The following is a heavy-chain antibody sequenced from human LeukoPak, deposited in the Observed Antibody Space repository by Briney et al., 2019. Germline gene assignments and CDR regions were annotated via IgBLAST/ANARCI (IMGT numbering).Heavy chain of an antibody. CDR3: AREDKWELLDY. Sequence: GGSLRLSCAASGFTFDDYAMHWVRQAPGKGLEWVSGISWNSGSIGYADSVKGRFTISRDNAKNSLYLQMNSLRAEDTAVYYCAREDKWELLDYWGQGTLVTVSS. V-gene: IGHV3-9*01. CDR1: GFTFDDYA. CDR2: ISWNSGSI. D-gene: IGHD1-26*01. J-gene: IGHJ4*02.